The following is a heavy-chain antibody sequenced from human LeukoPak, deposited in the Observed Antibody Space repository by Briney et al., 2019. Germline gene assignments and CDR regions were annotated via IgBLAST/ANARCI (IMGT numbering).Heavy chain of an antibody. J-gene: IGHJ4*02. CDR3: ARGSRDGYNHFDY. V-gene: IGHV4-59*01. CDR2: VYYSAST. D-gene: IGHD5-24*01. CDR1: GGSITTYH. Sequence: SETLSPTCTISGGSITTYHWSWIRQPPGKGLDWIGYVYYSASTNHNPSLKSRLTISVDTSKNQFSLNLRSVTAAVTAVYYCARGSRDGYNHFDYWGQGTLVTVSS.